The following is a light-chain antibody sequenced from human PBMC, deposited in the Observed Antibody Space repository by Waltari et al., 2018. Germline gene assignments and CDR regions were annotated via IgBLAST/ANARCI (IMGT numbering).Light chain of an antibody. CDR1: QTISIY. CDR3: QHSYSTPPFT. CDR2: AAS. J-gene: IGKJ3*01. Sequence: DIQMTQSPSSLSASVGARVTISCRASQTISIYLNWFQQKPGKAPKLLIYAASSLQSWVPSRFSGSGSGTDFTLTISSLQPEDFATYYCQHSYSTPPFTFGPGTKVDIK. V-gene: IGKV1-39*01.